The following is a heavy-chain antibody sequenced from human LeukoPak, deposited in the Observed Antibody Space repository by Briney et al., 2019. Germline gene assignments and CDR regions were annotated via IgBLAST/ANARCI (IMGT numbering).Heavy chain of an antibody. D-gene: IGHD5-24*01. J-gene: IGHJ3*01. CDR1: GYTFTSYD. CDR3: ARIRDGYNDAYDV. V-gene: IGHV1-46*01. CDR2: INPGGGNT. Sequence: GASVKVSCKASGYTFTSYDINWVRQAPGQGLEWMGLINPGGGNTNYAQNFQGRVTMTRDTSTSTVYMELSSLRSEDTAIYYCARIRDGYNDAYDVWGQGTVVTVPS.